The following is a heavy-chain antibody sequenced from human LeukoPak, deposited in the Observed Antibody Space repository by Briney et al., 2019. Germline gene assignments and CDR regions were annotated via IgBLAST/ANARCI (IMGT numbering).Heavy chain of an antibody. CDR1: GGSFSGYY. Sequence: SETLSLTCAVYGGSFSGYYWSWIRQHPGKGLEWIGEINHSGSTNNNPSPRSRVTESVDTSKNQFSLKLSSVTAADTAVYYCARRRCSGGSCYEGFDNSGHGTLGTLSS. D-gene: IGHD2-15*01. CDR3: ARRRCSGGSCYEGFDN. J-gene: IGHJ4*03. CDR2: INHSGST. V-gene: IGHV4-34*01.